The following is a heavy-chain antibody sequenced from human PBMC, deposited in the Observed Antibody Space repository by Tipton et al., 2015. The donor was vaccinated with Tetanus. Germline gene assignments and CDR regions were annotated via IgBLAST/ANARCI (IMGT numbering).Heavy chain of an antibody. CDR3: ARSFFRVGAFNYFDF. Sequence: QVQLVQSGAEVKKPGASVKVSCKASGYTFTDFYTHWVRQAPGHGLEWMGWINPDSGVTVYAQQFQGRVTKTRDTSISTAYMELSRLKSDDTAVYYCARSFFRVGAFNYFDFWGQGSLVTVSS. D-gene: IGHD3-3*01. CDR1: GYTFTDFY. CDR2: INPDSGVT. J-gene: IGHJ4*02. V-gene: IGHV1-2*02.